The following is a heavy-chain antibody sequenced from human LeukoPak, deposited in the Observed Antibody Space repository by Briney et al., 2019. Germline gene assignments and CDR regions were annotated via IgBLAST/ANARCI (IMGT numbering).Heavy chain of an antibody. J-gene: IGHJ4*02. Sequence: SETLSLTCAVYGGSFSGYYWSWIRQPPGKGLEWIGEINHSGSTNYNPSLKSRVTISVDTSKNQFSLKLSSVTAADTAVYYCARSDLGGAVAGTSHFDVAVPRHPNYFDYWGQGTLVTVSS. D-gene: IGHD6-19*01. V-gene: IGHV4-34*01. CDR1: GGSFSGYY. CDR3: ARSDLGGAVAGTSHFDVAVPRHPNYFDY. CDR2: INHSGST.